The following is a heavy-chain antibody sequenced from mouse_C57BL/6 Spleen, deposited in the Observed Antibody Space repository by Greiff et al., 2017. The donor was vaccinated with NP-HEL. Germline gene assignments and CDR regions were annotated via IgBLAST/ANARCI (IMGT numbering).Heavy chain of an antibody. CDR1: GYTFTSYW. D-gene: IGHD1-1*01. V-gene: IGHV1-50*01. J-gene: IGHJ2*01. CDR3: ARGGYGSSSLFDY. CDR2: IDPSDSYT. Sequence: QVQLQQPGAELVKPGASVKLSCKASGYTFTSYWMQWVKQRPGQGLEWIGEIDPSDSYTNYNQKFKGKATLTVDTSSSTAYMQLSSLTSEDSAVYYCARGGYGSSSLFDYWGQGTTLTVSS.